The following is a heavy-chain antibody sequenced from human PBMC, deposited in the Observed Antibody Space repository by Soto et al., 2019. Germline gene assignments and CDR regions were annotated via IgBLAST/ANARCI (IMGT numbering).Heavy chain of an antibody. CDR3: AKDYGDYNFNYGMDV. D-gene: IGHD4-17*01. J-gene: IGHJ6*02. Sequence: GGSLRLSCAASGFRFSAYAMHWVRQAPGKGLEWVAVISYEGSNRFYADSVKGRFTVSRDNPKNMVYLQMNSLRGEDTAVFYCAKDYGDYNFNYGMDVWGQGTTVTVS. CDR2: ISYEGSNR. CDR1: GFRFSAYA. V-gene: IGHV3-30*18.